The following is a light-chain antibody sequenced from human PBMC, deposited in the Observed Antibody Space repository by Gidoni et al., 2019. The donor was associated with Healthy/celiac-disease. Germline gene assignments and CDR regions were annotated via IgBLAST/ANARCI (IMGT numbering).Light chain of an antibody. V-gene: IGLV2-14*01. CDR1: SSDAGGYNY. J-gene: IGLJ2*01. CDR2: EVS. CDR3: SSYTSSSTPYVV. Sequence: QSALTQPASVSGSPGQSITISCTGTSSDAGGYNYVSWYQQHPGKAPKLMIYEVSYRPSDVSTRFSGSKSGNTASLTISGLQAEDEADYYCSSYTSSSTPYVVFGGGTKLTVL.